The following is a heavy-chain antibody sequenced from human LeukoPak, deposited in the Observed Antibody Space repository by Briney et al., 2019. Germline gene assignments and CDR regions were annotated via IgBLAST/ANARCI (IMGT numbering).Heavy chain of an antibody. D-gene: IGHD5-12*01. CDR2: ISSSSYI. CDR3: ARDRTAYDVLDP. J-gene: IGHJ5*02. Sequence: GGSLRLSCAASGFTFSSYSMNWVRQAPGKGLEWVSSISSSSYIYYADSVKGRFTISRDNAKNSLYLQMNSLRAEDTAVYYCARDRTAYDVLDPWGQGTLVTVSS. CDR1: GFTFSSYS. V-gene: IGHV3-21*01.